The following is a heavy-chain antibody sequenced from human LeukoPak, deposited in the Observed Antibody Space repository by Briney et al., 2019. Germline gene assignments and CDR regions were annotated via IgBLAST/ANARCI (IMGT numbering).Heavy chain of an antibody. CDR1: GYTFTSYD. Sequence: GASVKVSCKASGYTFTSYDINWVRQATGQGLEWMGWMNPNSGNTGYAQKFQGRATMTRNTSISTAYMELSSLRSEDTAVYYWARGGAGGTMVRGRDYWGQGTLVTVSS. J-gene: IGHJ4*02. CDR3: ARGGAGGTMVRGRDY. D-gene: IGHD3-10*01. V-gene: IGHV1-8*01. CDR2: MNPNSGNT.